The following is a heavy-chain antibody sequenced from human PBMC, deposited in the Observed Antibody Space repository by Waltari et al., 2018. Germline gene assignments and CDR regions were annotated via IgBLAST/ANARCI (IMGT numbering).Heavy chain of an antibody. Sequence: QVQLQESGPGLVKPSQTLSLTCTVSGGSISSGSYYWGWIRQPPGKGLEWIGSIYHSGSTYYNPSLKSRVTISVDTSKNQFSLKLSSVTAADTAVYYCARQWTGANAFDIWGQGTMVTVSS. CDR2: IYHSGST. D-gene: IGHD3-10*01. V-gene: IGHV4-39*01. CDR3: ARQWTGANAFDI. J-gene: IGHJ3*02. CDR1: GGSISSGSYY.